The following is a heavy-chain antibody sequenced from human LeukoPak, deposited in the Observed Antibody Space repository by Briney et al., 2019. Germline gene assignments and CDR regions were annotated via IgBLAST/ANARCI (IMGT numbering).Heavy chain of an antibody. D-gene: IGHD6-6*01. CDR3: ARQAEQLVEDY. Sequence: SETLSLTCAVSGYSISSGYYWGWIRQPPGKGLGWIGSIYHSGSTYYNPSLKSRVTISVDTSKNQFSLKLSSVTAADTAVYYCARQAEQLVEDYWGQGNLVTVSS. J-gene: IGHJ4*02. CDR1: GYSISSGYY. V-gene: IGHV4-38-2*01. CDR2: IYHSGST.